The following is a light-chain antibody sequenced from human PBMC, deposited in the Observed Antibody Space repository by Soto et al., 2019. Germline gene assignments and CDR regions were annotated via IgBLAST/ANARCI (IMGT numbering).Light chain of an antibody. J-gene: IGKJ1*01. V-gene: IGKV3-20*01. CDR1: QSVRSNF. CDR3: QRYDSLRT. Sequence: EIVLTRSPGTLSLSPGERATLSCRASQSVRSNFLAWYQQKPGQAPRLLIYGASNRATGIPDRFSGSGSGTDFTLTITRLEPEDFAMYYCQRYDSLRTFGQGTKVEI. CDR2: GAS.